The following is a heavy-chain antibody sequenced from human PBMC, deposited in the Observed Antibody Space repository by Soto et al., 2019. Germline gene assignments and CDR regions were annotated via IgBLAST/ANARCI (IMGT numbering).Heavy chain of an antibody. D-gene: IGHD4-4*01. J-gene: IGHJ5*02. V-gene: IGHV4-39*01. CDR3: ARSPMTTVTTLYNWFDP. CDR2: IYYSGST. CDR1: GGSISSSSYY. Sequence: SETLSLTCTVSGGSISSSSYYWGWIRQPPGKGLEWIGSIYYSGSTYYNPSLKSRVTISVDTSKNQFSLKLSSVTAADTAVYYCARSPMTTVTTLYNWFDPWGQGTLVTVSS.